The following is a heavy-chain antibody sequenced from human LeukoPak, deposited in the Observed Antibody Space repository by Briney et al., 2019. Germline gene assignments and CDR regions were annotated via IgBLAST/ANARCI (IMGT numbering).Heavy chain of an antibody. Sequence: GGSLRLSCAASGFTFSSYSMNWVRQAPGKGLEWVSSISSSSSYIYYADSVKGRFTISRDNAKNSLYLQMNSLRAEDTAVYYCARDQGRREVPQYYFDYWGQGTLVTVSS. J-gene: IGHJ4*02. CDR2: ISSSSSYI. V-gene: IGHV3-21*01. CDR1: GFTFSSYS. CDR3: ARDQGRREVPQYYFDY.